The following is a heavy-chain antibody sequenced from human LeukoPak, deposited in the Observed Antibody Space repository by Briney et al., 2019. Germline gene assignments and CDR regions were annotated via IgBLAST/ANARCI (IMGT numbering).Heavy chain of an antibody. Sequence: GGSLRLSCAASGFTFRSYDMHWVRQTPGRGLEWVSAIGTAGDTHYPDSVKGRFTISRENAKNSMYLQMNSLKDGDTAVYYCVRGGIQVSGIDAFDIWGQGTMVTVSS. D-gene: IGHD5/OR15-5a*01. CDR2: IGTAGDT. CDR3: VRGGIQVSGIDAFDI. J-gene: IGHJ3*02. V-gene: IGHV3-13*01. CDR1: GFTFRSYD.